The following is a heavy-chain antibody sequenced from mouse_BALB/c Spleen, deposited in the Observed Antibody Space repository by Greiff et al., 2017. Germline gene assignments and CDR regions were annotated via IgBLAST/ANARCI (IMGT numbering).Heavy chain of an antibody. V-gene: IGHV5-9-3*01. CDR3: ARQGYRGYFDV. J-gene: IGHJ1*01. CDR2: ISSGGSYT. Sequence: EVQRVESGGGLVKPGGSLKLSCAASGFTFSSYAMSWVRQTPEKRLEWVATISSGGSYTYYPDSVKGRFTISRDNAKNTLYLQMSSLRSEDTAMYYCARQGYRGYFDVWGAGTTVTVSS. D-gene: IGHD3-2*02. CDR1: GFTFSSYA.